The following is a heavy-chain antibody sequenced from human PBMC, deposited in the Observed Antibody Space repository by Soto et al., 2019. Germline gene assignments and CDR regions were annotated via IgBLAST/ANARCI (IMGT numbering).Heavy chain of an antibody. V-gene: IGHV1-3*01. D-gene: IGHD4-17*01. CDR1: GYTFTSYA. J-gene: IGHJ4*02. Sequence: ASVKVPCKASGYTFTSYAMHWVRQAPGQRLEWMGWINAGNGNTKYSQKFQGRVTITRDTSASTAYMELSSLRSEDTAVYYCARSSTTVIPFDYWGQGTLVTVSS. CDR2: INAGNGNT. CDR3: ARSSTTVIPFDY.